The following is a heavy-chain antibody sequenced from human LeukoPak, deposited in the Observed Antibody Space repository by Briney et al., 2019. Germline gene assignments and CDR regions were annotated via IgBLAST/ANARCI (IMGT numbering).Heavy chain of an antibody. J-gene: IGHJ4*02. Sequence: GASVKVSCKASGYTLTGYYMHWVRQAPGQGLEWMGWINPNSGGTNYAQKFQGRVTMTRDTSISTAYMELSRLRSDDTAVYYCAIGRWWTFGGGPFDYWGQGTLVTVSS. CDR3: AIGRWWTFGGGPFDY. D-gene: IGHD3-16*01. CDR1: GYTLTGYY. CDR2: INPNSGGT. V-gene: IGHV1-2*02.